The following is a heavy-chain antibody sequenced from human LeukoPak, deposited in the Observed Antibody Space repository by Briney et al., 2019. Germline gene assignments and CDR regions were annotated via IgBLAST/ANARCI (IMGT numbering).Heavy chain of an antibody. D-gene: IGHD3-9*01. CDR1: GFTFSDYY. J-gene: IGHJ4*02. CDR2: ISSSSSYT. Sequence: GGSLRLSCAASGFTFSDYYMSWIRRAPGKGLEWVSYISSSSSYTNYADSVKGRFTISRDNAKNSLYLQMNSLRAEDTAVYYCARDRNDILTGYYTTFDYWGQGTLVTVSS. V-gene: IGHV3-11*05. CDR3: ARDRNDILTGYYTTFDY.